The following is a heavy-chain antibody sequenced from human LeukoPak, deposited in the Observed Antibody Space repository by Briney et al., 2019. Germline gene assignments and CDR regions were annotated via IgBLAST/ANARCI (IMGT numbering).Heavy chain of an antibody. Sequence: QPGGSLRLSCAASGFTFSSYDMSWVRQAPGKGLEWVALIWYDGSNKYYADSVKGRFTISRDNSKNTVYLQMNSLRAEDTAVYYCASRRGGIVGDYWGQGTLVTVSS. CDR3: ASRRGGIVGDY. CDR2: IWYDGSNK. CDR1: GFTFSSYD. D-gene: IGHD2-15*01. J-gene: IGHJ4*02. V-gene: IGHV3-33*08.